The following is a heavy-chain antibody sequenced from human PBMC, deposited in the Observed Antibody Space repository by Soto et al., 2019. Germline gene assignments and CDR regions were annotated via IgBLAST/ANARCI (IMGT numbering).Heavy chain of an antibody. V-gene: IGHV1-2*02. CDR2: INPNSGGT. Sequence: ASVKVSCKAAGYTFTGCYMHWVRQAPGQGLEWMGWINPNSGGTNYAQKFQGRVTMTRDTSISTAYMELSRLRSDDTAVYYCARGLSDAILIDDAFDIWGQGTMVTVSS. J-gene: IGHJ3*02. CDR3: ARGLSDAILIDDAFDI. CDR1: GYTFTGCY. D-gene: IGHD2-2*02.